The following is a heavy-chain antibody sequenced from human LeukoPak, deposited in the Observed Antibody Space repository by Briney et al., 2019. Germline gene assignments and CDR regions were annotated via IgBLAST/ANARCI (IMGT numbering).Heavy chain of an antibody. Sequence: PSETLSLTCTVSGGSISSYYWSWIRQPPGKGLEWIGYIYDSGTTNYNPSLKSRVTISADTSKNQFSLKLSSVTAADTAVYYCARRANWENYFDSWGQGTLVTVSS. J-gene: IGHJ4*02. CDR1: GGSISSYY. D-gene: IGHD7-27*01. V-gene: IGHV4-59*01. CDR3: ARRANWENYFDS. CDR2: IYDSGTT.